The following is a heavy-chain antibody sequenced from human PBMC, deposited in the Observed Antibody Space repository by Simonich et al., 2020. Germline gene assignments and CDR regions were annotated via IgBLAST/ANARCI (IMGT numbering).Heavy chain of an antibody. J-gene: IGHJ4*02. CDR1: GFTFSSYS. CDR2: ISSSRYI. CDR3: ARDVDTAMVFDY. Sequence: EVQLVESGGGLVKPGGSLRLSCAASGFTFSSYSMNWVRQAPGKGLEWVSSISSSRYIDYADSVKGRFTISRDNAKNSLYLQMNSLRAEDTAVYYCARDVDTAMVFDYWGQGTLVTVSS. V-gene: IGHV3-21*01. D-gene: IGHD5-18*01.